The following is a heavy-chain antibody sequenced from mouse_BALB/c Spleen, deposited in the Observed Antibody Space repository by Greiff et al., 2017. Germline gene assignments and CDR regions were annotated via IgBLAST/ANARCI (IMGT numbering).Heavy chain of an antibody. J-gene: IGHJ2*01. D-gene: IGHD1-1*01. V-gene: IGHV5-6-5*01. CDR2: ISSGGST. CDR1: GFTFSSYA. Sequence: EVHLVESGGGLVKPGGSLKLSCAASGFTFSSYAMSWVRQTPEKRLEWVASISSGGSTYYPDSVKSRFTISGDNARNILYLQMSSLRSEDTAMYCCARAGNYVDSFDYWGQGTTLTVSA. CDR3: ARAGNYVDSFDY.